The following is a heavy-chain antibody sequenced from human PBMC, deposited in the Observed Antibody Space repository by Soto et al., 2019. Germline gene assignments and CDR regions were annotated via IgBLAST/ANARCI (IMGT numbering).Heavy chain of an antibody. J-gene: IGHJ4*02. V-gene: IGHV3-43*01. CDR1: GFTFDDYT. CDR2: ISWDGGST. Sequence: GGSLRLSCAASGFTFDDYTMHWVRQAPGKGLEWVSLISWDGGSTYYADSVKGRFTISRDNSKNSLYLQMNSLRTEDTALYYCAKVLEKYDILTGYFDYWGQGTLVTVSS. D-gene: IGHD3-9*01. CDR3: AKVLEKYDILTGYFDY.